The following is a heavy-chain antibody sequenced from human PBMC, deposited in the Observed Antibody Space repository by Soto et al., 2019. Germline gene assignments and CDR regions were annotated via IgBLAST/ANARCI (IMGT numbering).Heavy chain of an antibody. J-gene: IGHJ5*02. CDR3: ARLGSLYVPNWFDP. D-gene: IGHD3-16*01. Sequence: PSETLSLTCTVSSGSISSTIYSWDWIRQPPGKGLEWIGSIFYSGSTNYNPSLKSRVTISVDTSKNQFSLKLSSVTAADTAVYYCARLGSLYVPNWFDPWGQGTLVTVS. CDR2: IFYSGST. V-gene: IGHV4-39*07. CDR1: SGSISSTIYS.